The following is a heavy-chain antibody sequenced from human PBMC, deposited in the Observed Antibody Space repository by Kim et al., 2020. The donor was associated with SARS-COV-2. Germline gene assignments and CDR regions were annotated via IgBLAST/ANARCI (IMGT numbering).Heavy chain of an antibody. CDR3: ARGSPVTTFYHYYYGMDV. J-gene: IGHJ6*01. Sequence: SETLSLTCAVYGGSFSGYYWSWIRQPPGKGLEWIGEINHSGSTNDNPSLKSRVTVSVDTSKNQFSLKLSSVTAADTAVYYCARGSPVTTFYHYYYGMDV. CDR2: INHSGST. CDR1: GGSFSGYY. V-gene: IGHV4-34*01. D-gene: IGHD4-17*01.